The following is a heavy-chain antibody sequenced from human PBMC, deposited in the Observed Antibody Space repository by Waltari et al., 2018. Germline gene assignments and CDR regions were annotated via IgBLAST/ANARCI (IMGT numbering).Heavy chain of an antibody. V-gene: IGHV2-5*01. CDR1: GFSLSTSGVG. CDR3: ARTELRRWYFDI. CDR2: IYWNDDK. J-gene: IGHJ2*01. D-gene: IGHD1-26*01. Sequence: QITLKESGPTLVKPTQTLTLTCTFSGFSLSTSGVGVGWIRQPPGKALEWLALIYWNDDKRYSPSLRSRLTITKDTSKNQVVLTMTNMDPVDTATYYCARTELRRWYFDIWGRGTLVTVSS.